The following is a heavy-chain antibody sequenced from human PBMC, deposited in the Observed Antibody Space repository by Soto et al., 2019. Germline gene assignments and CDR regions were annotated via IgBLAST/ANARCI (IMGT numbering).Heavy chain of an antibody. Sequence: QVQLVQSGAEVKKPGSSVKVSCKASGGTFSSYTISWVRQAPGQGLEWMGRIIPILGIANYAQKVQGRVTITADKSTSTAYMELSSLSSEDTAVYYCASCYSPYYYGMDVWGQGTTVTVSS. V-gene: IGHV1-69*02. CDR1: GGTFSSYT. CDR3: ASCYSPYYYGMDV. CDR2: IIPILGIA. D-gene: IGHD2-2*02. J-gene: IGHJ6*02.